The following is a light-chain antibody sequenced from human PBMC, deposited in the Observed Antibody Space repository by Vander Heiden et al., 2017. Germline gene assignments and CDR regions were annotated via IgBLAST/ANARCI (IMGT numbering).Light chain of an antibody. J-gene: IGKJ2*01. Sequence: DIHIAHSPSSLSASVGDRVTITCRASQSISSYLNWYQQKPGKAPKLLIYAASSLQSGVPSRFSGSGSGTDFTLTISSLQPEDFATYYCQQSYSTPGTFGQGTKLEIK. CDR1: QSISSY. CDR2: AAS. CDR3: QQSYSTPGT. V-gene: IGKV1-39*01.